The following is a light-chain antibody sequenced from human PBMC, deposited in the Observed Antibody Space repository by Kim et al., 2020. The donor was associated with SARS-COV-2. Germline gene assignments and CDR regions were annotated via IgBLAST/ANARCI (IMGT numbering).Light chain of an antibody. J-gene: IGKJ5*01. Sequence: AAVGDRVTITGRASQDIRNDLGWYQQKTGRAPKRLIYGASSLQSGVPSRSSGSGSGTEFTLTISSVQPEDFATYFCLQHSTYPITFGQGTRLEIK. CDR1: QDIRND. CDR3: LQHSTYPIT. V-gene: IGKV1-17*01. CDR2: GAS.